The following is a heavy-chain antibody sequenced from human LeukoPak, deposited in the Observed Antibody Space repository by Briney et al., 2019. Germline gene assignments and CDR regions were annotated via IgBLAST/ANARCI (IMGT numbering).Heavy chain of an antibody. CDR1: GGTFSSYA. CDR2: IIPILGIA. J-gene: IGHJ4*02. V-gene: IGHV1-69*04. CDR3: ARETSSGPLDY. D-gene: IGHD2-15*01. Sequence: ASVKVSCKASGGTFSSYAISWVRQAPGQGLERMGRIIPILGIANYAQKFQGRVTITADKSTSTAYMELSSLRSEDMAVYYCARETSSGPLDYWGQGTLVTVSS.